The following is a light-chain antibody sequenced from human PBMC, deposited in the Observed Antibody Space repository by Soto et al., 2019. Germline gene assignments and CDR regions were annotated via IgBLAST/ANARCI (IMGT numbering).Light chain of an antibody. V-gene: IGLV1-40*01. CDR3: QSHDSSLSGSV. CDR2: GNN. CDR1: SSNIGAGYD. J-gene: IGLJ1*01. Sequence: QSALAQPPSVSGAPGQRVTISCTGSSSNIGAGYDIHWYQQLPGTAPKLLIYGNNNRPSGVPDRFSGSKSGTSASLAITGLQAEDEADYYCQSHDSSLSGSVFGTGTKVTVL.